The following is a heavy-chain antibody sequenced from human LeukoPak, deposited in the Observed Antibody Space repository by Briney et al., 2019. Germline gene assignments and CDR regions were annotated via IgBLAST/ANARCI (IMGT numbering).Heavy chain of an antibody. J-gene: IGHJ4*02. D-gene: IGHD2-2*01. CDR3: ARLMGYCSSTSCNGDY. CDR1: GCTFSSYS. Sequence: GGSLRLSWAASGCTFSSYSMNWVRQAPGRGLEGVSSISSSSSYIYYADSVKGRFTISRDNAKNSLYLKMNSLRAEDTAVYYCARLMGYCSSTSCNGDYWGQGTLVTVSS. CDR2: ISSSSSYI. V-gene: IGHV3-21*01.